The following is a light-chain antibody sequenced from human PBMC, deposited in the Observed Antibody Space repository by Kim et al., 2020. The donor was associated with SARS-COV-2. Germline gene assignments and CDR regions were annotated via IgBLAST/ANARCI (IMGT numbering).Light chain of an antibody. J-gene: IGKJ2*03. Sequence: DIQMTQSPSTLSASVGDRVTITCRASQSISSWLDWYQQRPGKAPRLLIYDASNLESGVPSRFSGSGSGTEFTLTISSLQPDDLATYYCQQYDSYSYGFGQGTKVDIK. CDR2: DAS. CDR1: QSISSW. V-gene: IGKV1-5*01. CDR3: QQYDSYSYG.